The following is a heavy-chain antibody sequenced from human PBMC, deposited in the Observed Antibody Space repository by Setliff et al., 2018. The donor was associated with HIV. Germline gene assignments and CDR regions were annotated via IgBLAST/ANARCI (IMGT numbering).Heavy chain of an antibody. CDR3: ARDQFDFWSGYQSFYGMDV. CDR2: ISYDGNNK. V-gene: IGHV3-30*04. D-gene: IGHD3-3*01. J-gene: IGHJ6*02. Sequence: PGESLRLSCAASGFTFSTYPMYWVRQAPGKGLEWVAVISYDGNNKYYTDSVKGRFTISRDDSKNTLYLQMNSLRAEDTAVYSCARDQFDFWSGYQSFYGMDVWGQGTTVTVSS. CDR1: GFTFSTYP.